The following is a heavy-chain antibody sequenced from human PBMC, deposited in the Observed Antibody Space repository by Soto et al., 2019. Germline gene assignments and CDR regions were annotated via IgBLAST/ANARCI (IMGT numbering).Heavy chain of an antibody. D-gene: IGHD6-19*01. V-gene: IGHV3-21*01. J-gene: IGHJ6*02. CDR1: GFTFSSYS. CDR2: ISSSSSYI. CDR3: ARDESSWYGQGVYCYYYYGMHV. Sequence: EVQLVESGGGLVKPGGSLRLSCAASGFTFSSYSMNWVRQAPGKGLEWVSSISSSSSYIYYADSVEGRFTISRDNAKNSLYLQMNSLRAEDTAVYYCARDESSWYGQGVYCYYYYGMHVWGQGTTVTVSS.